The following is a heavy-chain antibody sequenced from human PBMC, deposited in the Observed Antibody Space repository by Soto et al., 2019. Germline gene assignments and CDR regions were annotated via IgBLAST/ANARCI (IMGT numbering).Heavy chain of an antibody. J-gene: IGHJ5*02. D-gene: IGHD2-2*01. V-gene: IGHV1-2*02. CDR2: INPNSGGT. CDR1: GYTFTRYY. CDR3: ASSARGYQTEKSGFDP. Sequence: QVQLVQSGTEVKKPGASVKVSCKASGYTFTRYYMHWVRQAPGQGLEWMGWINPNSGGTNYAQKFQGRVTMTRDTSISTAYMELSRLRSDDTAVYYCASSARGYQTEKSGFDPWGQGTLVTVSS.